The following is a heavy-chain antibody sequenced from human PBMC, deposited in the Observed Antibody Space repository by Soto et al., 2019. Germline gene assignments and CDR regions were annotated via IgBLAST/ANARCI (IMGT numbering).Heavy chain of an antibody. V-gene: IGHV1-69*13. J-gene: IGHJ4*02. CDR2: IIPVFGKP. D-gene: IGHD3-22*01. CDR3: ARDGTLYDSNGYYYVY. Sequence: SVKVSCKASGGTFSRSAINWVRQAPGQGLEWMGGIIPVFGKPNYAQKFQGRVTITADESTSTAYMELRRLTSEDTAVYYCARDGTLYDSNGYYYVYWGQGTLVTVSS. CDR1: GGTFSRSA.